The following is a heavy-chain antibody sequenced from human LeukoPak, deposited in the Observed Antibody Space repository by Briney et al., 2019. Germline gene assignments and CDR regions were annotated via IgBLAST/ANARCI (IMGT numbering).Heavy chain of an antibody. CDR2: MSFDVNNK. J-gene: IGHJ4*02. CDR1: GFTFSSYA. Sequence: PGRSLRLSCVTSGFTFSSYAFHWVRQAPGKGLEWVATMSFDVNNKYYADSVRGRFTISRDNSKNTLYLQMNSLRAEDTAVYYCAKARYDSSGYYWNHFDYWGQGTLVTVSS. D-gene: IGHD3-22*01. V-gene: IGHV3-30*04. CDR3: AKARYDSSGYYWNHFDY.